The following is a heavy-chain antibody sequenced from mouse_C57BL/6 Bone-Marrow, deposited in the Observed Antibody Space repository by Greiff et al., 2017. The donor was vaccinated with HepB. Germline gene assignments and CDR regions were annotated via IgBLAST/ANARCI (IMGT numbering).Heavy chain of an antibody. CDR3: TRGYDYGGAMDY. D-gene: IGHD2-4*01. Sequence: QVQLQQSGAELVRPGASVTLSCKASGYTFTDYEMHWVKQTPVHGLEWIGAIDPETGGTAYNQKFKGKAILTADKSSSTAYMELRSLTSEDSAVYYCTRGYDYGGAMDYWGQGTSVTVSS. V-gene: IGHV1-15*01. CDR2: IDPETGGT. J-gene: IGHJ4*01. CDR1: GYTFTDYE.